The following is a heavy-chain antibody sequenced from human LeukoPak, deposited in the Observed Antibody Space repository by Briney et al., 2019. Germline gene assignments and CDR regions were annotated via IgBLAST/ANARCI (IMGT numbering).Heavy chain of an antibody. CDR2: ISYSGGT. CDR3: AREVEYYDSSGYRPHAFDI. J-gene: IGHJ3*02. Sequence: GSLRLSCAASGFTFSSYSMNWVRQAPGKGLEWIGSISYSGGTAYNPSLRSRVTISVDTSKNQFSLKVNSVTAADTAVYYCAREVEYYDSSGYRPHAFDIWGQGTLVTVSS. D-gene: IGHD3-22*01. CDR1: GFTFSSYSMN. V-gene: IGHV4-59*05.